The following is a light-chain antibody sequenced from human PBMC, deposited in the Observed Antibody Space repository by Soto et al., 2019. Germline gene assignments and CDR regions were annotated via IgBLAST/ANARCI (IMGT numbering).Light chain of an antibody. CDR3: ATWDASLNGFYV. CDR1: TSNIGSNY. CDR2: RNN. Sequence: QSVLTQPPSASGTPGQGGTISCSGSTSNIGSNYVYWYQQLPGTAPKLLIYRNNQRPSGVPDRFSGSKSGTSASMAISGLRSDDEADYFCATWDASLNGFYVLGTGTKVTVL. J-gene: IGLJ1*01. V-gene: IGLV1-47*01.